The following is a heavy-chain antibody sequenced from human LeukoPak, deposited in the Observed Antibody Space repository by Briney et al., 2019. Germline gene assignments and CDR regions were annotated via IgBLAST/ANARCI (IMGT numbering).Heavy chain of an antibody. CDR2: ISAYNGNT. CDR1: GYTFTSYG. Sequence: ASVKVSCKASGYTFTSYGISWVRQAPGQGLEWMGWISAYNGNTNYAQKLQGRVTMTTDTSTSTAYVELRSLRSDDTAVYYCARDYYGSGSCPNYYYYGMDVWGKGTTVTVSS. CDR3: ARDYYGSGSCPNYYYYGMDV. J-gene: IGHJ6*04. D-gene: IGHD3-10*01. V-gene: IGHV1-18*04.